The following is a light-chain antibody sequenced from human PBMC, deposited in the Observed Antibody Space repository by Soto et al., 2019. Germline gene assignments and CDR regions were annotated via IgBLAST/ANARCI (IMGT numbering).Light chain of an antibody. V-gene: IGKV3D-15*01. Sequence: EIVMTQSPATLSVSPGERATLFCRASQSVSSSYLAWYQQKPGQAPRLVIYDIFTRATGVPTRISGSGSGTEFTLTISSLQSEDFAVYYCQQYNSWPLTFGGGTKVDIK. CDR3: QQYNSWPLT. J-gene: IGKJ4*01. CDR2: DIF. CDR1: QSVSSSY.